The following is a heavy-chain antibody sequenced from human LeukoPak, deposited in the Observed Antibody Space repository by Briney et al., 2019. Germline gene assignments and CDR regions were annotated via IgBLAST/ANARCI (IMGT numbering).Heavy chain of an antibody. Sequence: SETLSLTCAVYGGSFSGYYWSWIRQPPGKGLEWIGEINHSGSTNYNPSPKSRVTISVDTSKNQFSLKLSSVTAADTAVYYCARVHRYSSSSNWFDPWGQGTLVTVSS. J-gene: IGHJ5*02. D-gene: IGHD6-13*01. CDR2: INHSGST. CDR3: ARVHRYSSSSNWFDP. V-gene: IGHV4-34*01. CDR1: GGSFSGYY.